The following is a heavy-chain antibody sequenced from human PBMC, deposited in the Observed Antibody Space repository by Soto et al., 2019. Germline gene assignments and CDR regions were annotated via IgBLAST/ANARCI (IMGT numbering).Heavy chain of an antibody. D-gene: IGHD3-22*01. Sequence: SETLSLTXTVSGGSISSYYWSWIRQPPGKGLEWIGYIYYSGSTNYNPSLKSRVTISVDTSKNQFSLKLSSVTAADTAVYYCARTDYYDSSGSFDPWGQGTLVTVSS. CDR2: IYYSGST. V-gene: IGHV4-59*01. CDR1: GGSISSYY. J-gene: IGHJ5*02. CDR3: ARTDYYDSSGSFDP.